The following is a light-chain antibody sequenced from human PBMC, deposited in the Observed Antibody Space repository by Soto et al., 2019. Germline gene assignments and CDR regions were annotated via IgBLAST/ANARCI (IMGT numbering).Light chain of an antibody. CDR1: QNIDTY. V-gene: IGKV3-11*01. CDR3: QQRRNWPLT. J-gene: IGKJ4*01. CDR2: DDS. Sequence: EVVLTQSPATLSSSPGESVTLSCRASQNIDTYLAWYQQRPGQAPRLLIDDDSYRAVGIPSRFSGSGSGTAFTLTISSLEPADFAIYHCQQRRNWPLTFGGGTKVEI.